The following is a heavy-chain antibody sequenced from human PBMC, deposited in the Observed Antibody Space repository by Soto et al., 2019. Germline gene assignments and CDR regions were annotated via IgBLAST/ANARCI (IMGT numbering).Heavy chain of an antibody. CDR2: TYYRSTWGN. Sequence: QVQLQQSGPGLVKPSQTLSLTCAISGDSVSSNSAAWTWIRQSPSRGLEWLGRTYYRSTWGNDYDISLKSRITINPDTSNNQFSLHLNSVTPEDTAVYYCARQIAATGTAGTFDYWGQGTLVTVSS. J-gene: IGHJ4*02. CDR1: GDSVSSNSAA. V-gene: IGHV6-1*01. D-gene: IGHD6-13*01. CDR3: ARQIAATGTAGTFDY.